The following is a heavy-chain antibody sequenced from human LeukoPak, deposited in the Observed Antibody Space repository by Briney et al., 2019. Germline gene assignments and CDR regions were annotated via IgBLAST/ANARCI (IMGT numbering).Heavy chain of an antibody. Sequence: GGSLRLSCAASGFTFSSYWMSWVRQAPGKGLEWVANIKQDGSEKYYVDSVKGRFTISRDNAKNSLYLQMNSLRAEDTAVYYCARDFFEFWSGYSWDYRGQGTLVTVSS. CDR1: GFTFSSYW. V-gene: IGHV3-7*01. J-gene: IGHJ4*02. CDR2: IKQDGSEK. D-gene: IGHD3-3*01. CDR3: ARDFFEFWSGYSWDY.